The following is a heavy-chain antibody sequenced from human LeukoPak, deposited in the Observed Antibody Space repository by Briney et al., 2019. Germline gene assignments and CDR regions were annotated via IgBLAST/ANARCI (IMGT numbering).Heavy chain of an antibody. Sequence: SETLSLTCTVSGGSIRSSYYYWGWIRQPPGKGLGWIGEIYHSGSTNYNPSLKSRVTVSVDKSKNQFSLKLSSVTAADTAVYYCARVTDYDYVWGSYRYTRFDYWGQGTLVTVSS. CDR2: IYHSGST. V-gene: IGHV4-39*07. J-gene: IGHJ4*02. CDR1: GGSIRSSYYY. D-gene: IGHD3-16*02. CDR3: ARVTDYDYVWGSYRYTRFDY.